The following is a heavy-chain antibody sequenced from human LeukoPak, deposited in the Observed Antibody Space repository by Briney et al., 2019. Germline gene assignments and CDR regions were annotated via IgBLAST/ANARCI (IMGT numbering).Heavy chain of an antibody. V-gene: IGHV1-2*02. CDR1: GYTFTDYY. Sequence: GASVKVSCKASGYTFTDYYMHWVRQAPGQGLEWMGWINPNSGATNSAQKFQGRVTMTRDTSISTAYMELSRLRSDDTAVYYCARGGDSSSLYGWFDPRGQGTLVTVSS. J-gene: IGHJ5*02. CDR3: ARGGDSSSLYGWFDP. CDR2: INPNSGAT. D-gene: IGHD6-13*01.